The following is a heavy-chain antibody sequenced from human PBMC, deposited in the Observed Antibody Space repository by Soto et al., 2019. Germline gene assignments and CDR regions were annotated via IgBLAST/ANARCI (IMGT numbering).Heavy chain of an antibody. CDR2: IVPTVDTS. V-gene: IGHV1-69*14. Sequence: QVQLVQSGAEVRQPASSVKVSCKTSGATFSSYAITWVRQAPGQGLEWMGGIVPTVDTSTYAQKFQGRVTITADKFTNTVYMELSSLRSDDTAVYYCVRVVAIPGYPDNWGQGTXVTXSS. J-gene: IGHJ4*02. CDR1: GATFSSYA. CDR3: VRVVAIPGYPDN. D-gene: IGHD5-12*01.